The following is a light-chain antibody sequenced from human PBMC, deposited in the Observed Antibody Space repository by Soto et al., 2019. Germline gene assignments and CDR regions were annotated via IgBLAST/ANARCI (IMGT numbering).Light chain of an antibody. Sequence: EIVMTQSPATLSVSPGERATLSCRASQSVSSNNLAWYQQKPGQAPRLLIYGASTRATDIPARFSGSGSGTEFTLTISSLQSEDFAVYFCQQYNNWPRTFGQGTKVEIK. V-gene: IGKV3-15*01. J-gene: IGKJ1*01. CDR2: GAS. CDR1: QSVSSN. CDR3: QQYNNWPRT.